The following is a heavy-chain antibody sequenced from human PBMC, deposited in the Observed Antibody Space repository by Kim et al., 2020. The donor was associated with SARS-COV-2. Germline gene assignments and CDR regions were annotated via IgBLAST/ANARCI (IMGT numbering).Heavy chain of an antibody. CDR3: AKDQGITIFGVVMVYGMDV. J-gene: IGHJ6*02. V-gene: IGHV3-23*01. CDR2: ISGSGGST. CDR1: GFTFSSYA. Sequence: GGSLRLSCAASGFTFSSYAMSWVRQAPGKGLEWVSGISGSGGSTYQADSVKGRFTIYRDNSKNTLYLQMNSLRAEDTAVYYCAKDQGITIFGVVMVYGMDVWGQGTTVTVSS. D-gene: IGHD3-3*01.